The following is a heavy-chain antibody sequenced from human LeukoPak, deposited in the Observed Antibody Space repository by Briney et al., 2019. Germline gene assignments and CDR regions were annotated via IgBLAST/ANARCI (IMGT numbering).Heavy chain of an antibody. CDR1: GDSIMRSTCY. V-gene: IGHV4-39*02. J-gene: IGHJ3*02. CDR2: IYFSGST. Sequence: KTSEALSLTCTVSGDSIMRSTCYWSWIRQPPGKWPEWIGSIYFSGSTYYNPSLESRVTISVDTSKNDFSLKLSSVTAADTAVYYCARRQHSDSSDVKGAFDIWGQGTMVTVSS. D-gene: IGHD3-22*01. CDR3: ARRQHSDSSDVKGAFDI.